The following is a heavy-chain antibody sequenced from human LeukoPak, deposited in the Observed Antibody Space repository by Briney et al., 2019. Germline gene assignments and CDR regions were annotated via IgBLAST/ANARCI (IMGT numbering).Heavy chain of an antibody. J-gene: IGHJ2*01. D-gene: IGHD3-9*01. V-gene: IGHV3-48*03. Sequence: PGGSLRLSCAASGFSFRSHEMNWVRQAPGKGLEWISYISSGGDCIYYADSVKGRFTISRDNAKNSLYLQMNSLRAEDTAVYYCARGYFDWLLSSSYWYFDLWGRGSLVTVSS. CDR2: ISSGGDCI. CDR1: GFSFRSHE. CDR3: ARGYFDWLLSSSYWYFDL.